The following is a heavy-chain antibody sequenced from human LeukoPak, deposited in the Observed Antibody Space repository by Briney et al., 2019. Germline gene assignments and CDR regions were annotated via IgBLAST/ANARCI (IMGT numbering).Heavy chain of an antibody. J-gene: IGHJ4*02. Sequence: GGSLRLSCAASGFTFSSFAMSWVRRAPGKGLEWVSSISGSGGATYYADSVKGRFTISRDNSENTLYLQINSLRAEDTAVFYCAKNYGSGTYYNYFDSWGQGTLVTVSS. V-gene: IGHV3-23*01. CDR1: GFTFSSFA. D-gene: IGHD3-10*01. CDR2: ISGSGGAT. CDR3: AKNYGSGTYYNYFDS.